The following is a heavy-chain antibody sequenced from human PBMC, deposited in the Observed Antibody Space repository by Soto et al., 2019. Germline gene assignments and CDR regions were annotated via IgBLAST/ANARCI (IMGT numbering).Heavy chain of an antibody. D-gene: IGHD2-15*01. J-gene: IGHJ4*02. Sequence: QVQLQQWGAGLLKPSETLSLTCAVYGGSFSGYYWSWIRQPPGKGLEWIGEINHSGSTNYNPSLKSRVTISVDMSKNQFSLKLSSVTAADTAVYYCASRKYCSAGSCPPMGWGQGTLVTVSS. V-gene: IGHV4-34*01. CDR2: INHSGST. CDR3: ASRKYCSAGSCPPMG. CDR1: GGSFSGYY.